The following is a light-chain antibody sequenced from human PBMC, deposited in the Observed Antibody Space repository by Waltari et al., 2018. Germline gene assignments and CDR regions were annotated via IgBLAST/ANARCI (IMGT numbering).Light chain of an antibody. Sequence: DIQMTQSPSSLSASVGDRVTITCRASQDISNYLHWYQQKPGKAPKLLSYDASNLETGVPSRFSGSGSGTDFTFTITSVQPEDIGTYYCQQYDNFPPMYTFGQGTKLEIK. CDR2: DAS. V-gene: IGKV1-33*01. CDR3: QQYDNFPPMYT. J-gene: IGKJ2*01. CDR1: QDISNY.